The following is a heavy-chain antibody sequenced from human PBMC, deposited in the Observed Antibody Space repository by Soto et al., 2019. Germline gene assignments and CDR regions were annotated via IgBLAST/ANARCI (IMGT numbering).Heavy chain of an antibody. V-gene: IGHV3-23*01. CDR1: VFTCSSYA. CDR2: ISGSGGST. J-gene: IGHJ6*02. CDR3: AKGHYDSWSGYWFTYYYYYGMDV. D-gene: IGHD3-3*01. Sequence: GSLRLSGAASVFTCSSYAMGWVRQAPGKGLEWVSAISGSGGSTYYADSVKGRFTISRDNSKNTLYLQMNSLRAEDTAVYYCAKGHYDSWSGYWFTYYYYYGMDVWGQGTTVTVSS.